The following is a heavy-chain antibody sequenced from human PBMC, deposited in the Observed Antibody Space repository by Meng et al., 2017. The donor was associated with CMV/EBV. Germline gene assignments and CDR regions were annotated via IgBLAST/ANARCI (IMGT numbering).Heavy chain of an antibody. CDR3: ARDTYYDYVWGSYRTFDY. CDR1: GFTFSSYE. V-gene: IGHV3-48*03. Sequence: GESLKISCAASGFTFSSYEMNWVRQAPGKGLEWVSYISSSGSTIYYADSVKGRFTISRYNAKNSLYLQMNSLRAEDTAVYYCARDTYYDYVWGSYRTFDYWGQGTLVTVSS. J-gene: IGHJ4*02. CDR2: ISSSGSTI. D-gene: IGHD3-16*02.